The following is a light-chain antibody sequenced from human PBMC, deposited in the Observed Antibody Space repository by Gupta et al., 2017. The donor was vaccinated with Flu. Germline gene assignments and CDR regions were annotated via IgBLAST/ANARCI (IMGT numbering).Light chain of an antibody. CDR3: QQANNFPRT. CDR1: PDIGSW. Sequence: DIQLTQSPSSLPASVGDRVTITCRTSPDIGSWLGWYQQKPGEAPKLLIYSTSNLHSGVPSRFSGSRSGTDFTLTISGLQPEDSATYFCQQANNFPRTFGQGTTLEI. CDR2: STS. J-gene: IGKJ2*02. V-gene: IGKV1-12*01.